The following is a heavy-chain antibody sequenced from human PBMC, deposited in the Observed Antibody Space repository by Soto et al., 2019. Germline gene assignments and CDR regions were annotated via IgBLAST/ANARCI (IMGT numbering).Heavy chain of an antibody. CDR2: VHYSGST. D-gene: IGHD3-16*02. CDR3: ARQLNDYDYVWGSYRYPFLYFDY. Sequence: PSETLSLTCTVSGGSITGSSYYWGWVGQPPGKGLEWIASVHYSGSTYYNPSLKSRVAISVDTSKNQFSLKLSSVTAADTAVYYCARQLNDYDYVWGSYRYPFLYFDYWGQGTLVTVSS. V-gene: IGHV4-39*01. J-gene: IGHJ4*02. CDR1: GGSITGSSYY.